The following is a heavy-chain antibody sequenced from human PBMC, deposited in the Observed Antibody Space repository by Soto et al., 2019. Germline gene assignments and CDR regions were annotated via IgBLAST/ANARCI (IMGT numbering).Heavy chain of an antibody. CDR2: IWYDGSNK. Sequence: QVQLVEPGGGVVQPGRSLRLSCAASGFTFSSYGMHWVRQAPGKGLEWVAVIWYDGSNKYYADSVKGRFSISRDNSKNTLYLEMNRLRGQDTAVYYCARVLVYCRSWYFMDVWGQGTTVTVSS. J-gene: IGHJ6*02. CDR3: ARVLVYCRSWYFMDV. CDR1: GFTFSSYG. V-gene: IGHV3-33*01. D-gene: IGHD6-13*01.